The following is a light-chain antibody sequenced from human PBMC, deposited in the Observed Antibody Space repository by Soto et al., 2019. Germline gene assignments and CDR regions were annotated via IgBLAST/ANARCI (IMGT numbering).Light chain of an antibody. J-gene: IGKJ2*01. V-gene: IGKV1-5*01. CDR1: QSISTG. CDR2: DAS. Sequence: DIQMTQSPSTLSASVGDRVTITCRASQSISTGLAWYQQKAGKAPKVLISDASSLESGVPSRFSGSGSGTEFTLTISSLQPDDFATYYCQQYYTYSYTFGQGTKLEIK. CDR3: QQYYTYSYT.